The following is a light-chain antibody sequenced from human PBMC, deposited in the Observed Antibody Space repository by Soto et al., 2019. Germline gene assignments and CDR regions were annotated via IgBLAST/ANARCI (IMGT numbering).Light chain of an antibody. V-gene: IGKV3-15*01. CDR2: GAS. J-gene: IGKJ1*01. CDR1: QSISTN. Sequence: EVVMTQSPATPSVSPGEKTTPSCRARQSISTNLAWYQQKPGQAPRLLMYGASTRATGVPARFSGSGSGTEFTLTISSLQSEDFAVYSCQQYGSWPPTWSFGQGTKVDIK. CDR3: QQYGSWPPTWS.